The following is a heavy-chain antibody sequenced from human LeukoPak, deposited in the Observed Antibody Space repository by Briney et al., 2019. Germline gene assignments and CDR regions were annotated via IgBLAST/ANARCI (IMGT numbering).Heavy chain of an antibody. CDR3: ARFSWGCSTASCYLTN. CDR2: IYYTVPT. Sequence: SETLSLTCTVGGGSLSGHYWGWIRQPPGKGLELFGHIYYTVPTFYNPSLNSRVTITLGTSRNQFSLRLTSVIAADTAVYYCARFSWGCSTASCYLTNWGQGALVTVSS. D-gene: IGHD2-2*01. V-gene: IGHV4-59*11. CDR1: GGSLSGHY. J-gene: IGHJ4*02.